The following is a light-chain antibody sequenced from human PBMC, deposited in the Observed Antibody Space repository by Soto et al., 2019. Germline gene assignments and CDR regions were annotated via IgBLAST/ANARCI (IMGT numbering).Light chain of an antibody. CDR3: SSYTSSSPSV. J-gene: IGLJ1*01. V-gene: IGLV2-14*01. CDR2: EVS. CDR1: SSDVGGYNY. Sequence: QSALTQPASVSGSPGQSITISCTGTSSDVGGYNYVSWYQQHPGKAPKLMIYEVSNRPSGVSNRFSGSKSGNTASLTISGLQAEDEADYYCSSYTSSSPSVSGTGTQLTVL.